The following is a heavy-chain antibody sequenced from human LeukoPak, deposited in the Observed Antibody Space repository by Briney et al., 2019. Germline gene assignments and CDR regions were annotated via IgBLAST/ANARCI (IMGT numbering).Heavy chain of an antibody. CDR1: GFTFNALA. V-gene: IGHV3-23*01. J-gene: IGHJ4*02. CDR3: AKLAGPTVTTDF. Sequence: GGSLRLSCAASGFTFNALAMTWVRQAPGKGLEWVSIIGGTGVTTYYADSVKGRFTISRDNSKNTLYLQLNSLRAEDTAVYYCAKLAGPTVTTDFWGQGTLVTVSS. D-gene: IGHD4-17*01. CDR2: IGGTGVTT.